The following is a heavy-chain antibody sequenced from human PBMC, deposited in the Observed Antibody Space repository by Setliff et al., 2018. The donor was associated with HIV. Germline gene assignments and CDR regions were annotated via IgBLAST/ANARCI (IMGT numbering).Heavy chain of an antibody. D-gene: IGHD5-12*01. CDR1: GYTFTSQS. CDR3: ARDANYGSSGYDREYFDY. V-gene: IGHV1-46*01. CDR2: INPSGGST. Sequence: ASVKVSCKASGYTFTSQSIHWVRQAPGQGFEWMGVINPSGGSTGYAEKFQGRVTMTRDTSANIVYLELSSLRSEDTAKYYCARDANYGSSGYDREYFDYWGQGTLVTVSS. J-gene: IGHJ4*02.